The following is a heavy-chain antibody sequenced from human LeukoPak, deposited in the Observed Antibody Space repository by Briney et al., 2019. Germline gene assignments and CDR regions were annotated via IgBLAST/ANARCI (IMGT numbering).Heavy chain of an antibody. D-gene: IGHD1-26*01. CDR1: GFTFSSYD. Sequence: PGGSLRLSCAASGFTFSSYDMHWVPQATGKGLEWVSAIGTAGDTYYPGSVKGRFTISRENAKNSLYLQMNSLRAGDTAVYYCARGVGPSRLYGMDVWGQGTTVTVSS. CDR2: IGTAGDT. V-gene: IGHV3-13*01. J-gene: IGHJ6*02. CDR3: ARGVGPSRLYGMDV.